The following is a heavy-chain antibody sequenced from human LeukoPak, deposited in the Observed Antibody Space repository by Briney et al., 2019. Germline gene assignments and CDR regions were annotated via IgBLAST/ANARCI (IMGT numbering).Heavy chain of an antibody. CDR2: MNPNSGNT. D-gene: IGHD5-18*01. V-gene: IGHV1-8*01. CDR1: GYTFTSYD. CDR3: ARGNTAMAPNFDY. J-gene: IGHJ4*02. Sequence: GASVKVSCKASGYTFTSYDINWVRQATGQGLERMGWMNPNSGNTGYAQKFRGRVTMTRNTSISTAYMELSSLRSEDTAVYYCARGNTAMAPNFDYWGQGTLVTVSS.